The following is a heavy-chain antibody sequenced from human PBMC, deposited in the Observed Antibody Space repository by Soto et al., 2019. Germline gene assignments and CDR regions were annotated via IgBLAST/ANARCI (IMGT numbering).Heavy chain of an antibody. V-gene: IGHV1-8*01. D-gene: IGHD3-10*01. CDR3: ARGDYYGSGSYYKGGAPRNY. CDR1: GYTFTSYD. Sequence: QVQLVQSGAEVKKPGASVKVSCKASGYTFTSYDINWVRQATGQGLEWMGWMNPNSGNTGYAQKFQGRVTMTWNTSRSTASMEMSSVRSEETAVYYCARGDYYGSGSYYKGGAPRNYWGQGTLVTVSS. J-gene: IGHJ4*02. CDR2: MNPNSGNT.